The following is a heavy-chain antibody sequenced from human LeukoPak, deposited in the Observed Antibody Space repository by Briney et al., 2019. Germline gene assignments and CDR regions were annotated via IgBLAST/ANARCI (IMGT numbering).Heavy chain of an antibody. J-gene: IGHJ4*02. CDR3: VSYY. Sequence: PGGSLRLSCAASGFTVSGKYMSWVRQAPGEGLEWVSITYGDGSTYYAESVKGRFTVSRDNSKSTLYLQMSSLRAEDTAVYYCVSYYWGQGALVTVSS. V-gene: IGHV3-66*01. CDR2: TYGDGST. CDR1: GFTVSGKY.